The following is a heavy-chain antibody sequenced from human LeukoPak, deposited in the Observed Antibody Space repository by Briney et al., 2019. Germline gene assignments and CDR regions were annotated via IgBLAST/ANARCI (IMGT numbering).Heavy chain of an antibody. CDR2: IYYSGST. J-gene: IGHJ3*02. D-gene: IGHD2-21*01. CDR3: ARVIVVVKAFDI. V-gene: IGHV4-30-4*01. CDR1: GGSISSGDYY. Sequence: PSETLSLTCTVSGGSISSGDYYWSWIRQPPGKGLEWIGYIYYSGSTYYNPSLKSRVTISVDTSKNQFSLKLSSVTAADTAVYYCARVIVVVKAFDIWGQGTMVTVSS.